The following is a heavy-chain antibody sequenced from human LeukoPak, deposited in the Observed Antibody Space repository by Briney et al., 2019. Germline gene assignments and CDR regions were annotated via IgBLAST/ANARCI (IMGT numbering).Heavy chain of an antibody. Sequence: QPGGSLRLSCAASGFTFSSYAMHWVRQAPGKGLEYVSAISSNGGSTYYANSVKGRFTISRDNSKNTLYLQMGSLRAEDMAVYYCARGATTAIFDYWGQGTLVTVSS. CDR1: GFTFSSYA. CDR2: ISSNGGST. J-gene: IGHJ4*02. V-gene: IGHV3-64*01. D-gene: IGHD1-26*01. CDR3: ARGATTAIFDY.